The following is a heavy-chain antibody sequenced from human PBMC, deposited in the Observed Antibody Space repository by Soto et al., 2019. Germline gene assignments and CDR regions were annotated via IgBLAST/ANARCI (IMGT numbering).Heavy chain of an antibody. CDR3: ARAKRWFGEPAWY. J-gene: IGHJ4*02. CDR2: IYPGDSDT. CDR1: GYSFTSYW. D-gene: IGHD3-10*01. Sequence: GESLKISCKGSGYSFTSYWIVWLRQMPGKGLEWMGIIYPGDSDTRYNPSFQGQVTISADKSIRTAYLQWSSLKASDTAMYYCARAKRWFGEPAWYWGQGTLVTVSS. V-gene: IGHV5-51*01.